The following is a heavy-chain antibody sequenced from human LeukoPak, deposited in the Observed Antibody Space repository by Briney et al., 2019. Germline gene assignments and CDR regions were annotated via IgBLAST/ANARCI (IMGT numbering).Heavy chain of an antibody. CDR1: GFTFSRHW. CDR2: IWNDGRNK. Sequence: PGGSLRLSCAASGFTFSRHWMDWVRQAPGKGLEWVALIWNDGRNKYYADSVKGRFTISRDNSKNTLYLQMDSPRAEDTAVYYCARHGSGSRFFDPCDHWGQGTLVTVSS. V-gene: IGHV3-33*08. CDR3: ARHGSGSRFFDPCDH. D-gene: IGHD1-26*01. J-gene: IGHJ4*02.